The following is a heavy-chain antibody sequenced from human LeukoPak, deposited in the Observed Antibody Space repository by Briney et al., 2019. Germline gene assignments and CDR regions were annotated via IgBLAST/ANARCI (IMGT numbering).Heavy chain of an antibody. CDR3: ARIYSGYFDVYFDY. CDR2: VYYGGST. CDR1: GFTVSSNY. Sequence: PGGSLRLSCAASGFTVSSNYMSWIRQPPGKGLEWIGNVYYGGSTSYNPSLNSRVTISVDTSKNQFSLKLSSVTAADTAVYYCARIYSGYFDVYFDYWGQGTLVTVSS. D-gene: IGHD5-12*01. J-gene: IGHJ4*02. V-gene: IGHV4-59*02.